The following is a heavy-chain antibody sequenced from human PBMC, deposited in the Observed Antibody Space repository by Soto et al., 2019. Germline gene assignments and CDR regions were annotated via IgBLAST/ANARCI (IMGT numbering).Heavy chain of an antibody. CDR1: GGSISSYY. Sequence: SETLSLTCTVSGGSISSYYWSWIRQPPGKGLEWIGYIYYSGSTNYNPSLKSRVTISVDTSKNQFSLKLSSVTAADTAVYYCARRRLAAADYWGQGTLVTVSS. D-gene: IGHD6-13*01. V-gene: IGHV4-59*01. CDR2: IYYSGST. J-gene: IGHJ4*02. CDR3: ARRRLAAADY.